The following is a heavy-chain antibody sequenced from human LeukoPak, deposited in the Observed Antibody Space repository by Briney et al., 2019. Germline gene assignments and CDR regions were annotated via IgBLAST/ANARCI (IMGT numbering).Heavy chain of an antibody. CDR2: IKQEGSEK. Sequence: GGALRLSCVASGFTFSRYWMSWVRQAPGTGVEWVGNIKQEGSEKYYVDSVKGRFTISRDNAKNPLYLQMNSLRAEDTAVYYCARDTDCSSTSCYPFWFDPWGQGTLVTVSS. V-gene: IGHV3-7*01. CDR3: ARDTDCSSTSCYPFWFDP. J-gene: IGHJ5*02. CDR1: GFTFSRYW. D-gene: IGHD2-2*01.